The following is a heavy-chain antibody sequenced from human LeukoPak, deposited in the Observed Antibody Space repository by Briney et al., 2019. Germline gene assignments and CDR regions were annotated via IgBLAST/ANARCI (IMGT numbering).Heavy chain of an antibody. J-gene: IGHJ4*02. CDR2: INRDGSST. Sequence: QPGGSPRLSCAASGIIFSNYWMHWVRQAPGKGLVWVSRINRDGSSTSYADSVKGRFTISRDNAKNTLYLQMNSLRAEDTAVYYCARGGGYSYGSFDYWGQGTLVTVSS. D-gene: IGHD5-18*01. V-gene: IGHV3-74*01. CDR1: GIIFSNYW. CDR3: ARGGGYSYGSFDY.